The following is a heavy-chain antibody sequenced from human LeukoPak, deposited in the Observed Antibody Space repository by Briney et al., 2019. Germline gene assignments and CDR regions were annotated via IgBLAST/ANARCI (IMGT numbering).Heavy chain of an antibody. J-gene: IGHJ2*01. CDR1: GNTLTEVS. D-gene: IGHD2-15*01. CDR2: FDPANGGK. Sequence: ASVKVSCKVSGNTLTEVSMHWVRQAPGKGLQWVGGFDPANGGKIYAQQFQGRVTMTEDTSTDTAYMELNSLRSEVTAVYYCVAEGCSGGICYPYFDLWGRGTLVIVSS. CDR3: VAEGCSGGICYPYFDL. V-gene: IGHV1-24*01.